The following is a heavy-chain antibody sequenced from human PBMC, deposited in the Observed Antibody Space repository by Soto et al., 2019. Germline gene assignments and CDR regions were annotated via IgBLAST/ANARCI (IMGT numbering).Heavy chain of an antibody. CDR2: IDWDDDK. Sequence: PPQTLKLTCTCSGFSLSASGMRVRWIRQPPGKALEWLARIDWDDDKFYSTCLKTRLTISKDTSKNQVVLTITNMDPVDTATYYWSRALGGYYYYCMDFWGQGTTVIVSS. J-gene: IGHJ6*02. CDR1: GFSLSASGMR. V-gene: IGHV2-70*04. CDR3: SRALGGYYYYCMDF. D-gene: IGHD3-16*01.